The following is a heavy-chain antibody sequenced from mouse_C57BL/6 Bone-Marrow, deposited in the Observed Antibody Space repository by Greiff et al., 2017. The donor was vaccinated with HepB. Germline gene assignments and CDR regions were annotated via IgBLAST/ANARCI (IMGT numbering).Heavy chain of an antibody. V-gene: IGHV6-6*01. CDR2: IRNKANNHAT. CDR3: TRITTVPHWYFDV. J-gene: IGHJ1*03. Sequence: EVKLMESGGGLVQPGGSMKLSCAASGFTFSDAWMDWVRQSPEQGLEWVAEIRNKANNHATYYAESVKGRFTISRDDSKSSVYLQMNSLRAEDTGIYYCTRITTVPHWYFDVWGTGTTVTVSS. CDR1: GFTFSDAW. D-gene: IGHD1-1*01.